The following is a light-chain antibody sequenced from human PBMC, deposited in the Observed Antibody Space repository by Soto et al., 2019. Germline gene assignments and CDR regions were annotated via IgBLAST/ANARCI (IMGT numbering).Light chain of an antibody. CDR3: QQYGTSPLYI. V-gene: IGKV3-20*01. Sequence: EIVLTQSPGTLSLSPGERATLSCRASQSVSDNYLAWYQQKPGQAPRLLIYDASSRATGIPDRFSGSGSGTDFTLTISRLEPEVLAVYYCQQYGTSPLYIFGQGTKLEIK. J-gene: IGKJ2*01. CDR2: DAS. CDR1: QSVSDNY.